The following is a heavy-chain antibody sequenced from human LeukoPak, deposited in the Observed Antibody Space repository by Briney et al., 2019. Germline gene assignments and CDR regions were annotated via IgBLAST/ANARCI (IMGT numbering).Heavy chain of an antibody. D-gene: IGHD3-9*01. Sequence: ASVKLSRKASGYTFTSYGISWVRQAPGQGLEWMGWISAYNGNTNYAQKLQGRVTMTTDTSTSTAYMELRSLRSDDTAVYYCARANGYDILTGYYLDYGMDVWGQGTTVTVSS. J-gene: IGHJ6*02. CDR1: GYTFTSYG. CDR3: ARANGYDILTGYYLDYGMDV. V-gene: IGHV1-18*01. CDR2: ISAYNGNT.